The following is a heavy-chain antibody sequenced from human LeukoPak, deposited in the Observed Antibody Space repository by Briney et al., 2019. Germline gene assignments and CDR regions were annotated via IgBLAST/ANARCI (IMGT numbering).Heavy chain of an antibody. CDR3: ARPPRGIRWLQSLDY. J-gene: IGHJ4*02. CDR2: IIPIFGTA. D-gene: IGHD5-24*01. CDR1: GGTFSSYA. V-gene: IGHV1-69*05. Sequence: GASVKVSCKASGGTFSSYAISWVRQAPGQGLGWMGGIIPIFGTANYAQKFQGRVTITTDESTSTAYMELSSLRSEGTAVYYCARPPRGIRWLQSLDYWGQGTLVTVSS.